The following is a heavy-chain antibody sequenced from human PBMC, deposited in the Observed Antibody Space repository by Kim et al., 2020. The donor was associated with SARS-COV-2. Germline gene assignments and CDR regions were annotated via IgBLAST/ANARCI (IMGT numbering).Heavy chain of an antibody. CDR1: EFTFSSYG. J-gene: IGHJ4*02. V-gene: IGHV3-30*03. CDR2: ISYDGSYK. D-gene: IGHD2-8*01. Sequence: GGSLRLSCAASEFTFSSYGIHWVRQAPGKGLEWVAVISYDGSYKYYADSVKGRFTISRDNSKKTLYLQMNSLRAEDTAVYYCASSRGYCTNGVCPAPVYWGQGTPVTVSS. CDR3: ASSRGYCTNGVCPAPVY.